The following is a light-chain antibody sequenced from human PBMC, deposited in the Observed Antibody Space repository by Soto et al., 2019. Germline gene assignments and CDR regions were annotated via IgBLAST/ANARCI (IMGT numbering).Light chain of an antibody. CDR2: DVS. V-gene: IGLV2-14*01. CDR3: NSYTSSSTLLYV. Sequence: QSVLTQAASVSRSPGQSITISYTGTSSDVGGYNYVSWYQQHPGKAPKLMIYDVSNRPSGVSNRFSGSKSGNTASLTISGLQAEDEADYYCNSYTSSSTLLYVFGTGTKVTVL. J-gene: IGLJ1*01. CDR1: SSDVGGYNY.